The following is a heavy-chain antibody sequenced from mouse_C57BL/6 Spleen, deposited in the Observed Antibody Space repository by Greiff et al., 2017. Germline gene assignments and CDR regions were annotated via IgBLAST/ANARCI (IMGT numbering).Heavy chain of an antibody. D-gene: IGHD6-5*01. V-gene: IGHV1-72*01. CDR2: IDPNSGGT. Sequence: VQLQQPGAELVKPGASVKLSCKASGYTFTSYWMHWVKQRPGRGLEWIGSIDPNSGGTKYNEKFKSKATLTVDKPSSTAYMQLSSLTSDDSAVYYCASSGVAYLRWYFDVWGTGTTVTVSS. CDR1: GYTFTSYW. J-gene: IGHJ1*03. CDR3: ASSGVAYLRWYFDV.